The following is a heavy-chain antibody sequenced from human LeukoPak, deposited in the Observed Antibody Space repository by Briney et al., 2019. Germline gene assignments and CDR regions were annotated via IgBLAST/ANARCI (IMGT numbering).Heavy chain of an antibody. CDR3: AKPEGTDY. J-gene: IGHJ4*02. CDR2: IRYDGSNT. CDR1: GLTLSNHG. V-gene: IGHV3-30*02. Sequence: GVSLRLSCVASGLTLSNHGMHWVRQAPGKGLEWVAFIRYDGSNTYYADSVRGRFTISRDNSRNTLYLQMDSLRPEDTAVYYCAKPEGTDYWGQGTLVTVSS. D-gene: IGHD1-1*01.